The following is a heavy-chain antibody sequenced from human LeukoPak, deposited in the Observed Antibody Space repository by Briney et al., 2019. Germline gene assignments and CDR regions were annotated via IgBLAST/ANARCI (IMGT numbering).Heavy chain of an antibody. CDR1: GYTFTGYY. CDR3: ARLRYYYDSSGYSLFDY. J-gene: IGHJ4*02. D-gene: IGHD3-22*01. CDR2: INPNSGGT. Sequence: GASVKVSGKASGYTFTGYYMHWVRQAPGQGLEWMGWINPNSGGTNYAQKFQGRVTMTRDTSISTAYMELSRLRSDDTAVYYCARLRYYYDSSGYSLFDYWGQGTLVTVSS. V-gene: IGHV1-2*02.